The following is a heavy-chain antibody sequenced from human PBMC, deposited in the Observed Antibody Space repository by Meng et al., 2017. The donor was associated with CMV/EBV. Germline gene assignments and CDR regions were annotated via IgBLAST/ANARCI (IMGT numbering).Heavy chain of an antibody. J-gene: IGHJ4*02. Sequence: QVLLVQYGARVKMSGSSVQVSCKASGGTFSVYAISWERQAPGQGLDCMGRINTNIGGTNYAQKFQARVTINRDTSISTAYMELSRQRSDDTAVYSCARDLGDTAIYWGQGTLVTVSS. V-gene: IGHV1-2*02. CDR3: ARDLGDTAIY. CDR1: GGTFSVYA. D-gene: IGHD5-18*01. CDR2: INTNIGGT.